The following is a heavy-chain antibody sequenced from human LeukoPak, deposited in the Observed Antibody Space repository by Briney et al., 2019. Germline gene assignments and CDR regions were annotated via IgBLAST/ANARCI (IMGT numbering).Heavy chain of an antibody. CDR2: IYYSGST. V-gene: IGHV4-39*07. Sequence: SETLSLTCTVSGGSISSSSYYWGWIRQPPGKGLEWIGSIYYSGSTYYNPSLKSRVTISVDTSKNQFSLKLSSVTAADTAVYYCARDKDSSGWPNWFDPWGQGTLVTVSS. CDR1: GGSISSSSYY. D-gene: IGHD6-19*01. J-gene: IGHJ5*02. CDR3: ARDKDSSGWPNWFDP.